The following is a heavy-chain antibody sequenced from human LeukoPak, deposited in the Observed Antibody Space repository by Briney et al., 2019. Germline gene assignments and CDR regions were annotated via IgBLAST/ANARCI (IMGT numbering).Heavy chain of an antibody. Sequence: GGSLRLSCAASGFTFSNAWMSWVRQAPGKGLEWVGRIKSKTDGGTTDYAAPVKGRFTISRDDSKNTLYLQMNSLKTEDTAVYYCTTDRGGSSGYAFDIWGQGTMATVSS. V-gene: IGHV3-15*01. CDR3: TTDRGGSSGYAFDI. CDR2: IKSKTDGGTT. J-gene: IGHJ3*02. CDR1: GFTFSNAW. D-gene: IGHD3-10*01.